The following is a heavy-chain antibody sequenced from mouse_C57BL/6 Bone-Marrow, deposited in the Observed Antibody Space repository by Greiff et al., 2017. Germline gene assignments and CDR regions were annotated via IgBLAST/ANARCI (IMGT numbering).Heavy chain of an antibody. J-gene: IGHJ4*01. CDR2: IYPSDSET. V-gene: IGHV1-61*01. D-gene: IGHD1-1*01. CDR3: ARDPYYGSSYAMDC. CDR1: GYTFTSYW. Sequence: VQLQQPGAELVRPGSSVKLSCKASGYTFTSYWMDWVKQRPGQGLEWIGNIYPSDSETHYNQKFKDKATLTVDKSSSTAYMQLSSLTSEDSAVYYCARDPYYGSSYAMDCWGQGTSVTVSS.